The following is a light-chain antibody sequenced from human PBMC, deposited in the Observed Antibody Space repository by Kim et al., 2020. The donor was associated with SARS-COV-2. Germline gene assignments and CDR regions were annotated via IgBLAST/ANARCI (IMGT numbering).Light chain of an antibody. J-gene: IGLJ2*01. Sequence: SYELNQPPSVSVSPGQTASITCSGDKLGDKYASWYHQKPGQSPVLDIYQDTKRPSGIPARFSGSNSGNTATLTISGTQSMDEADDYCQAWDSSTVVFGGGTQLTVL. V-gene: IGLV3-1*01. CDR2: QDT. CDR3: QAWDSSTVV. CDR1: KLGDKY.